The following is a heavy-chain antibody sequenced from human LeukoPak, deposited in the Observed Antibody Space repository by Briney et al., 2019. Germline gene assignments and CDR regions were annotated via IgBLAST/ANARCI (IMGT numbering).Heavy chain of an antibody. CDR1: GYTFTGYY. D-gene: IGHD3-10*01. CDR3: AKEAGSYYYNWFDS. V-gene: IGHV1-2*02. J-gene: IGHJ5*01. CDR2: INPNSGGT. Sequence: ASVKVSCKASGYTFTGYYMHWVRQAPGQGLEWMGWINPNSGGTNYAQKFQGRVTMTRDTSISTAYMELSRLRSDDTAVYYCAKEAGSYYYNWFDSWGQGTLVTVSS.